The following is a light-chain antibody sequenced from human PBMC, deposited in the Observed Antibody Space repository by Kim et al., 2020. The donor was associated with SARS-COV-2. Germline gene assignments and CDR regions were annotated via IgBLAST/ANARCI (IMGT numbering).Light chain of an antibody. V-gene: IGKV3-11*01. J-gene: IGKJ3*01. CDR2: DAS. CDR1: QSVSSY. CDR3: QQRSNWPT. Sequence: SLSPWERATLSGRASQSVSSYLAWYQQKPGQAPRLLIYDASNRATGIPARFSGSGSGTDFTLTISSLEPEDFAVYYCQQRSNWPTFGPGTKVDIK.